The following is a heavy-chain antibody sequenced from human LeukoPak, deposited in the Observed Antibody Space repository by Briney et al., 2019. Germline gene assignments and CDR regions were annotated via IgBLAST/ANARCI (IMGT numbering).Heavy chain of an antibody. V-gene: IGHV3-23*01. Sequence: PGGSLRLSCAASGFTFSSYEMNWVRQAPGKGLEWVSSVSASGATPYYADSVKGRFTISRDNSKNMLYLQMNSPRAEDTAVYYCAKRGPMDVWGKGTTVTVSS. CDR2: VSASGATP. CDR3: AKRGPMDV. J-gene: IGHJ6*03. CDR1: GFTFSSYE.